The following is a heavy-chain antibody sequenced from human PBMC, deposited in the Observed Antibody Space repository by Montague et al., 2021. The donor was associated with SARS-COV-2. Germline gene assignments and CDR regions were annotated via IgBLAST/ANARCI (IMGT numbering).Heavy chain of an antibody. J-gene: IGHJ4*02. CDR2: MYYTGHT. CDR3: ARSRANVPSRPGFDY. V-gene: IGHV4-59*01. D-gene: IGHD6-6*01. CDR1: GGSFSGYY. Sequence: SETLSLTCAVYGGSFSGYYWSWIRQPPGKGLEWIGYMYYTGHTNYNPSLESRVTMPVDPSKNQFSLTLTSVTAADTAVYYCARSRANVPSRPGFDYWGQGALVTVSS.